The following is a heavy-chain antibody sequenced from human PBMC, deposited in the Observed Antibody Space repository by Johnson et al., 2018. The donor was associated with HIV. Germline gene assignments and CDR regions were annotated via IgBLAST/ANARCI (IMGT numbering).Heavy chain of an antibody. CDR3: AREGFVVLPAAMRLFAFDI. Sequence: QVQLVESGGGLVQTGGSLRLSCAASGFTFSDYYMSWIRQAPGKGLEWVSSISMSGSTIYYADSVKGRFTISRDNAKNSLYLQMNSLRAEDTAVYYCAREGFVVLPAAMRLFAFDIWGQGTMVTVSS. J-gene: IGHJ3*02. V-gene: IGHV3-11*04. D-gene: IGHD2-2*01. CDR2: ISMSGSTI. CDR1: GFTFSDYY.